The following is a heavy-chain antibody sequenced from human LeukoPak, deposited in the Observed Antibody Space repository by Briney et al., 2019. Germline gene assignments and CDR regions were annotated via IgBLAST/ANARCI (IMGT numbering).Heavy chain of an antibody. CDR2: IIPILGIA. V-gene: IGHV1-69*04. CDR3: ATESAFDI. J-gene: IGHJ3*02. Sequence: SVKVSCKASGGTFSSYAISWVRQAPGQGLEWMGRIIPILGIANYAQKFQGRVTITADTSTDTAYMELSSLRSEDTAVYYCATESAFDIWGQGTMVTVSS. CDR1: GGTFSSYA.